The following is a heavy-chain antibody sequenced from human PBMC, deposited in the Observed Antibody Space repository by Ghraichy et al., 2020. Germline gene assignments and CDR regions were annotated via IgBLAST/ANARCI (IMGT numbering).Heavy chain of an antibody. CDR2: IYYSGST. Sequence: SETLSLTCTVSGGSISSYYWSWIRQPPGKGLEWIGYIYYSGSTNYNPSLKSRVTISVDTSKNQFSLKLSSVTAADTAVYYCARGSSTAGYGMDVWGQGTTVTVSS. D-gene: IGHD6-13*01. CDR3: ARGSSTAGYGMDV. J-gene: IGHJ6*02. V-gene: IGHV4-59*01. CDR1: GGSISSYY.